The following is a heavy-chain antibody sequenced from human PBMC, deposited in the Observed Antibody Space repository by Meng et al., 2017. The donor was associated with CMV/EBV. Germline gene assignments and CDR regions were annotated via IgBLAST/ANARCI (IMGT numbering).Heavy chain of an antibody. CDR1: GYTFTSYD. V-gene: IGHV1-8*01. CDR2: MNPNSGNT. J-gene: IGHJ6*02. CDR3: ARGPRLRRLFPPPRPYYYYYGMDV. D-gene: IGHD3-22*01. Sequence: ASVKVSCKASGYTFTSYDINWVRQATGQGLEWMGWMNPNSGNTGYAQKFQGRVTMTRNTSISTAYMELSSLRSKDTAVYYCARGPRLRRLFPPPRPYYYYYGMDVWGQGTTVTVSS.